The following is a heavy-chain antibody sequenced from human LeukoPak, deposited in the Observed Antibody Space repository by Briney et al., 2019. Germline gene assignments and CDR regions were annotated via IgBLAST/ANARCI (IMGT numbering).Heavy chain of an antibody. CDR2: INPIFNIL. Sequence: SVKVSCKASEGTFGGYSIDWMRQAPGQGLDWVGGINPIFNILYYAQNFQGRVTITADESTNTDYLELDSLKHDDTAVYYCAAGRRLGELFFDYWGQGTLVTVSS. CDR3: AAGRRLGELFFDY. CDR1: EGTFGGYS. V-gene: IGHV1-69*01. J-gene: IGHJ4*02. D-gene: IGHD3-10*01.